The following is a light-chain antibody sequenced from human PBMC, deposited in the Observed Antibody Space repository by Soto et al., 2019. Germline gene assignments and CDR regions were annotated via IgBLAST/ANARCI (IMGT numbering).Light chain of an antibody. CDR2: EVS. CDR3: SSYTAGGTI. V-gene: IGLV2-14*01. Sequence: QSALTQPASVSGSPGQSITISCTGSSSDVGGYDYVSWYQHQPGKAPKLMISEVSNRPSGVSNRFSGSKSGNTASLTISGLQAEDEADYYCSSYTAGGTIFGTGTKVTVL. J-gene: IGLJ1*01. CDR1: SSDVGGYDY.